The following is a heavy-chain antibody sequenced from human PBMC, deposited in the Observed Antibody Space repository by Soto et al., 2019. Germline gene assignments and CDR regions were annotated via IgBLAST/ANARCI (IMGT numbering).Heavy chain of an antibody. CDR1: GFTFSSYW. Sequence: GSLRLSCAASGFTFSSYWMHWVRQAPGKGLGWVSRIEGDGSSTTSADSVKGRFTVSRDDARNTLYLQMSSLRADDTAIYYCAREGLDTAGFFDVWGQGTMVTVSS. CDR2: IEGDGSST. V-gene: IGHV3-74*01. D-gene: IGHD6-13*01. CDR3: AREGLDTAGFFDV. J-gene: IGHJ3*01.